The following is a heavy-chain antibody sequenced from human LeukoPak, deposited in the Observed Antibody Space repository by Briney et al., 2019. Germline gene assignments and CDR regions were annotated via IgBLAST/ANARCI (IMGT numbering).Heavy chain of an antibody. J-gene: IGHJ6*03. CDR2: INPSGNT. V-gene: IGHV4-34*01. CDR1: GFTFSSYW. CDR3: ARVQKHQFVRGWYYYYYMDV. Sequence: GSLRLSCAASGFTFSSYWMSWIRQSPGKGLEWIAEINPSGNTNYNPSLKSRVTISVDTSKNQLSLRLSSVTAADTAVYYCARVQKHQFVRGWYYYYYMDVWGSGTTVTVSS. D-gene: IGHD3-16*01.